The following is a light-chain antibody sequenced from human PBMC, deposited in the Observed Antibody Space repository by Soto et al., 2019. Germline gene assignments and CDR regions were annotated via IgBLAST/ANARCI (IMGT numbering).Light chain of an antibody. V-gene: IGLV2-11*01. J-gene: IGLJ2*01. Sequence: QSALTQPRSVSGSPGQSVTISCTGTGSDVGGYDFVSWYQQHPGKAPKLMIYDVSQRPSGVPDRFSGSKSGSTASLTISGLQADDEADYFCCSFATSNTLVFGGGTKLTVL. CDR1: GSDVGGYDF. CDR3: CSFATSNTLV. CDR2: DVS.